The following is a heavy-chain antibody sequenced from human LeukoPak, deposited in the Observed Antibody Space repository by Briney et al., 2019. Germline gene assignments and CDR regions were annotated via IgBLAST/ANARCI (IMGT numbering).Heavy chain of an antibody. J-gene: IGHJ4*02. CDR2: IGIGGDT. Sequence: GGSLRLSCAASGFTFRSYDMHWVRQATGKGLEWVSAIGIGGDTYYPGSVKGRFTISRENAKNPLYLQMNSLRAGDTAVYYCLRDLNWSLDQWGQGTLVTVSS. CDR3: LRDLNWSLDQ. V-gene: IGHV3-13*01. D-gene: IGHD1-20*01. CDR1: GFTFRSYD.